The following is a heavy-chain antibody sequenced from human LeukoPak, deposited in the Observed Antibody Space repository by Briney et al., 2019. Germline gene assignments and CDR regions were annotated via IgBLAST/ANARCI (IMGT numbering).Heavy chain of an antibody. D-gene: IGHD3-22*01. Sequence: GGSLRLSCAASGFTFSSYAMNWVRQAPGKGLKWVSGISESGAITHYADSVKGRFTISRDNSKTTVFLQMNSLRAEDTAVYYCAKDLLGRYDSSGFDYWGQGTLVTVSS. V-gene: IGHV3-23*01. CDR2: ISESGAIT. CDR3: AKDLLGRYDSSGFDY. J-gene: IGHJ4*02. CDR1: GFTFSSYA.